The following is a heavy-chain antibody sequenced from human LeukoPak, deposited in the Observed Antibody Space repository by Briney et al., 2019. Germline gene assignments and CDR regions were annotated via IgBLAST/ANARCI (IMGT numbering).Heavy chain of an antibody. CDR3: AKTHIVATPSYGMDV. Sequence: PGGSLRLSCAASGFTFSTYAITWVRQAPGKGLEWVSAISVSGGSTYYADSVKGRFTISRDNSKNTLCLQMNSLRAEDTAVYYCAKTHIVATPSYGMDVWGQGTTVTVSS. J-gene: IGHJ6*02. CDR2: ISVSGGST. D-gene: IGHD5-12*01. CDR1: GFTFSTYA. V-gene: IGHV3-23*01.